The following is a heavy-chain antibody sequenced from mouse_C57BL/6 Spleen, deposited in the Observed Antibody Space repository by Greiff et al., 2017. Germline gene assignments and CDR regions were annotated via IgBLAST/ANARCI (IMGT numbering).Heavy chain of an antibody. CDR2: ISYDGSN. D-gene: IGHD2-2*01. CDR3: ARGMVTTWAMDY. Sequence: EVKLVESGPGLVKPSQSLSLTCSVTGYSITSGYYWNWIRQFPGNKLEWMGYISYDGSNNYNPSLKNRISITRDTSKNQFFLKLNSVTTEDTATYYCARGMVTTWAMDYWGQGTSVTVSS. CDR1: GYSITSGYY. V-gene: IGHV3-6*01. J-gene: IGHJ4*01.